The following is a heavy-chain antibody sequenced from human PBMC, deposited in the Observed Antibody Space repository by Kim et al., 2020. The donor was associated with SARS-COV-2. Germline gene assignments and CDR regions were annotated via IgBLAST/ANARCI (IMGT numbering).Heavy chain of an antibody. Sequence: SQTLSLTCAISGDSVSSNSAAWNWIRQSPSRGLEWLGRTYYRSKWYNDYAVSVKSRITINPDTSKNQFSLQLNSVTPEDTAVYYCARDQGEMFITMVRGVTFDYWGQGTLVTVSS. J-gene: IGHJ4*02. CDR3: ARDQGEMFITMVRGVTFDY. CDR1: GDSVSSNSAA. D-gene: IGHD3-10*01. V-gene: IGHV6-1*01. CDR2: TYYRSKWYN.